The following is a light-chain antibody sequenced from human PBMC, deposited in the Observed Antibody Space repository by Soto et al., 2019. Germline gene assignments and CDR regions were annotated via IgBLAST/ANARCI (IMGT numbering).Light chain of an antibody. Sequence: EIVLTQPPATLSLSPWERATLSCEASQSVSSYLAWYQQKTGQAPRLLIYDSSNRATGIPARFSGSGYGTDFNLTISSLETEDFAVYYCQQRSNWQLTFGGGTKVDIK. CDR3: QQRSNWQLT. CDR1: QSVSSY. CDR2: DSS. J-gene: IGKJ4*01. V-gene: IGKV3-11*01.